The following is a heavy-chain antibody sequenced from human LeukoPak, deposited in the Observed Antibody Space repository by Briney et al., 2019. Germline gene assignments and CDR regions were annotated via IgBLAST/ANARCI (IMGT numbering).Heavy chain of an antibody. J-gene: IGHJ4*02. CDR2: IYSGGST. D-gene: IGHD2-2*01. V-gene: IGHV3-53*01. CDR3: AKDSCSSNSCFWDY. Sequence: GGSLRLSCAASGFTVSSNYMSWVRQAPGKGLEWVSVIYSGGSTYYADSVKGRFTISRDNSKSTLYLQMKSLRAEDTAIYYCAKDSCSSNSCFWDYWGQGTLVTVSS. CDR1: GFTVSSNY.